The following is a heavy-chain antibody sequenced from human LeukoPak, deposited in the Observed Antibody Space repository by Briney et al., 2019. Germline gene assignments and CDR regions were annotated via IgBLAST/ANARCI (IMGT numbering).Heavy chain of an antibody. V-gene: IGHV3-64D*09. CDR3: VKGHLVWELGDYFDY. J-gene: IGHJ4*02. CDR1: GFTFSSYA. D-gene: IGHD1-26*01. CDR2: ISSNGGST. Sequence: GGSLRLSCSASGFTFSSYAMHWVRQAPGKGPEYVSAISSNGGSTYYADSGKGRFTISRDNSKNTLYLQMSSLRAEETAVYYCVKGHLVWELGDYFDYWGQGTLVTVSS.